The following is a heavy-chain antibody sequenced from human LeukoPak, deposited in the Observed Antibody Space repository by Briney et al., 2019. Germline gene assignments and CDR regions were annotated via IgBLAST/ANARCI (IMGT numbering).Heavy chain of an antibody. V-gene: IGHV3-48*03. D-gene: IGHD3-22*01. J-gene: IGHJ4*02. Sequence: GGSLRLSCAASGFTFSSYEMNWVRQAPGKGLEWVSYISSSGSTIYYADSVKGRFTISRDNAKNSLYLQMNSLRAEDTAVYYCASWSSGLSTFDYWGQGTLVTVSS. CDR1: GFTFSSYE. CDR3: ASWSSGLSTFDY. CDR2: ISSSGSTI.